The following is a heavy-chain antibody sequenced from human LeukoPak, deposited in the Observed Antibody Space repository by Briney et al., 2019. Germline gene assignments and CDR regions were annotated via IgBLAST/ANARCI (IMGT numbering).Heavy chain of an antibody. CDR2: INPNSGGT. D-gene: IGHD5-18*01. Sequence: ASVKVSCKASGYTFTGYYMHWVRQAPGQGLEWMGWINPNSGGTYYAQKFQGRVTMTRDTSISTAYMELSRLRSDDTAVYYCARAGTDTAMITVYWGQGTLVTVSS. CDR1: GYTFTGYY. V-gene: IGHV1-2*02. J-gene: IGHJ4*02. CDR3: ARAGTDTAMITVY.